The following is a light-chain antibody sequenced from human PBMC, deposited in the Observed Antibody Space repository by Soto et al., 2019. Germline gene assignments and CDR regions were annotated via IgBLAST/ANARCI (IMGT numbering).Light chain of an antibody. CDR3: SSYASRSTLDV. J-gene: IGLJ1*01. Sequence: QSALTQPASVSGSPGQSITISCTGTSSDVGDNNYVSWYQQHPGKAPKLMIYDVTHRPSGISNRFSGSKSGNTSYLTISGLQAEDEADYDCSSYASRSTLDVFGSGTTLTVL. CDR2: DVT. CDR1: SSDVGDNNY. V-gene: IGLV2-14*01.